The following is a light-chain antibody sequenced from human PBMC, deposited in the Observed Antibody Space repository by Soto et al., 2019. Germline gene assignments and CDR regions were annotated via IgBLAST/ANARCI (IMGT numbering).Light chain of an antibody. CDR2: GAS. CDR3: QQYGSSPST. V-gene: IGKV3-20*01. CDR1: QIVTSDY. Sequence: EIVLTQSPGTLSLSPGERATLSCRASQIVTSDYLAWYQQKPGQAPRLLIHGASTRASGIPDRFIGSGSGTDFTLTITRLEPEDFAVFYCQQYGSSPSTFGQGTKLEIK. J-gene: IGKJ2*01.